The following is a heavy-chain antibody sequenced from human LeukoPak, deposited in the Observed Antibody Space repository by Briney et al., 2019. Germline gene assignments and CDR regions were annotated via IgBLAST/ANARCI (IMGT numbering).Heavy chain of an antibody. CDR1: GASISSNNW. CDR2: IYHSGST. CDR3: AAAAVAVDY. D-gene: IGHD6-19*01. Sequence: SETLSLTCTVSGASISSNNWWNWVRQPPGKGLEWIGEIYHSGSTNYSPSLKSRITISVDKSKNHFSLKLTSVTAADTAIYYCAAAAVAVDYWGQGTLVTVSS. V-gene: IGHV4-4*02. J-gene: IGHJ4*02.